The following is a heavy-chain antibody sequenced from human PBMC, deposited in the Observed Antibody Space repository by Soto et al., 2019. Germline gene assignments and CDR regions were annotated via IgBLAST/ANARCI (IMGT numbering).Heavy chain of an antibody. J-gene: IGHJ6*03. Sequence: ASVKVSCKASGYTFTSYDINWVRQATGQGLEWMGWMNPNSGNTGYAQKFQGRVTMTRNTSISTAYMELSSLRSEDTAVYYCARGFHKDFTYYYGSGSYFDYYYYYMDVWGKGTTVTVSS. CDR1: GYTFTSYD. D-gene: IGHD3-10*01. V-gene: IGHV1-8*01. CDR3: ARGFHKDFTYYYGSGSYFDYYYYYMDV. CDR2: MNPNSGNT.